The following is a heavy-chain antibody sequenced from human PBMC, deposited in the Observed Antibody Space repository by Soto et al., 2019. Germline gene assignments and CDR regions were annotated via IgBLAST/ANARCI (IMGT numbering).Heavy chain of an antibody. V-gene: IGHV3-30*18. CDR1: GFTFSSYG. Sequence: GGSLRLSCAASGFTFSSYGMHWVRQAPGKGLEWVAVISYDGSNKYYADSVKGRFTISRDNSKNTLYLQMNSLRAEDTAVYYCAKDLARSMIVLAATFDYWGQGTLVTVS. D-gene: IGHD3-22*01. CDR3: AKDLARSMIVLAATFDY. CDR2: ISYDGSNK. J-gene: IGHJ4*02.